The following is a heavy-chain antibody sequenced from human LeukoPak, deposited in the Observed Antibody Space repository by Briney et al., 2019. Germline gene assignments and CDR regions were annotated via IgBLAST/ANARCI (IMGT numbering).Heavy chain of an antibody. J-gene: IGHJ4*02. Sequence: PGGSLRLSCAASGFTFSSYAMHWVRQAPGKGLEWVAVISYDGSNKYYADSVKGRFTISRDNSKNTLYLQVNSLRAEDTAVYYCARGIGSSSWPFDYWGQGTLVTVSS. CDR3: ARGIGSSSWPFDY. CDR1: GFTFSSYA. D-gene: IGHD6-13*01. V-gene: IGHV3-30-3*01. CDR2: ISYDGSNK.